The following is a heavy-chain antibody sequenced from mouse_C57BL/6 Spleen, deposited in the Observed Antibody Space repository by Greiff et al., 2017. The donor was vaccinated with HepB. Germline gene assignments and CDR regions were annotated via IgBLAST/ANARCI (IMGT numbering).Heavy chain of an antibody. Sequence: EVHLVESEGGLVQPGSSMKLSCTASGFTFSDYYMAWVRQVPEKGLEWVANINYDGSSTYYLDSLKSRFIISRDNAKNILYLQMSSLKSEDTATYYCAREAYGSSYWYFDVWGTGTTVTVSS. CDR3: AREAYGSSYWYFDV. V-gene: IGHV5-16*01. J-gene: IGHJ1*03. D-gene: IGHD1-1*01. CDR2: INYDGSST. CDR1: GFTFSDYY.